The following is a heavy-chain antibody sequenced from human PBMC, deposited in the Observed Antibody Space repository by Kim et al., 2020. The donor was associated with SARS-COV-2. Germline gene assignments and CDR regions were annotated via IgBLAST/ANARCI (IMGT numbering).Heavy chain of an antibody. CDR3: ARDPYGGDLFYYYYGMDV. V-gene: IGHV3-21*01. J-gene: IGHJ6*02. CDR2: ISSSSSYI. CDR1: GFTFSSYS. D-gene: IGHD2-21*01. Sequence: GGSLRRSCAASGFTFSSYSMNWVRQAPGKGLEWVSSISSSSSYIYYADSVKGRFTISRDNAKNSLYLQMNSLRAEDTAVYYCARDPYGGDLFYYYYGMDVWGQGTTVPVSS.